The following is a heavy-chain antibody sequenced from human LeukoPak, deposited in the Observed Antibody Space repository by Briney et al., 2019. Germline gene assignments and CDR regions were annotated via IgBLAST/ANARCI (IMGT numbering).Heavy chain of an antibody. Sequence: ASVKVSCKASGYTFTGYYMHWVRQAPGQGLEWMGWINPNSGGTNYAQKFQGWVTMTRDTSISTAYMELSRLRSDDTAVYYCARGGLGGNSGIHRYYYYGMDVWGQGTTVTVSS. D-gene: IGHD4-23*01. CDR1: GYTFTGYY. CDR3: ARGGLGGNSGIHRYYYYGMDV. CDR2: INPNSGGT. J-gene: IGHJ6*02. V-gene: IGHV1-2*04.